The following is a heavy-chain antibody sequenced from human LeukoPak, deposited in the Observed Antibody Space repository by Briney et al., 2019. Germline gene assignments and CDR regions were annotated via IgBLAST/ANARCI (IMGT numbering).Heavy chain of an antibody. J-gene: IGHJ4*02. CDR1: GFTFSSYA. CDR2: ISGSGGST. Sequence: GGSLRLSCAASGFTFSSYAMSWVRQAPGKGLEWVSAISGSGGSTYYADSVKGRFTISRDNSKNTLYLQMNSLRAEDTAVYYCAKAMSPDIVVVPATGCSFDYWGQGTLVTVSS. V-gene: IGHV3-23*01. D-gene: IGHD2-2*01. CDR3: AKAMSPDIVVVPATGCSFDY.